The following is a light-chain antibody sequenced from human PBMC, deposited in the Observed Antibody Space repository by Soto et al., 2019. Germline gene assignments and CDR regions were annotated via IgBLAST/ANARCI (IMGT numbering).Light chain of an antibody. J-gene: IGKJ5*01. V-gene: IGKV1-5*03. CDR3: QQYNNWPPIT. CDR2: KAS. CDR1: QTISSW. Sequence: DTQMTQSPSTLSASIGDRVTITCRASQTISSWLAWYQQKPGKAPKLLIYKASTLKSGVPSRFSGSGSGTEFTLTISSLQSEDFAVYYCQQYNNWPPITFGQGTRLEIK.